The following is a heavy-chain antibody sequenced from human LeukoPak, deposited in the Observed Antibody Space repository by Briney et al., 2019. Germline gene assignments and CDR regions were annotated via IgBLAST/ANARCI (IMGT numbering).Heavy chain of an antibody. Sequence: ASVKVSCKASGYTFTGYYMHWVRQAPGQGLEWMGWINPNSGGTNYAQKFQGRVTMTRETSISTAYMELSRLRSDDTAVYFCAREPNRGSGSPLFDPWGQGTLVTVSS. CDR3: AREPNRGSGSPLFDP. CDR2: INPNSGGT. J-gene: IGHJ5*02. D-gene: IGHD3-10*01. CDR1: GYTFTGYY. V-gene: IGHV1-2*02.